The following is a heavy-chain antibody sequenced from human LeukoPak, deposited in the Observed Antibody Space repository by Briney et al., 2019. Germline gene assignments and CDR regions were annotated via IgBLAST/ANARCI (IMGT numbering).Heavy chain of an antibody. CDR3: AKQTGSGLFILP. V-gene: IGHV3-30*02. D-gene: IGHD3/OR15-3a*01. Sequence: GGSLRLSCAASGFTFSSYGMHWVRQAAGKGLEWVAFIRYDGSNKYYADSVKGRFTSSRDNSKNTRDLQMNTLRAEDTAVSYCAKQTGSGLFILPGGQGTLVTVSS. J-gene: IGHJ4*02. CDR1: GFTFSSYG. CDR2: IRYDGSNK.